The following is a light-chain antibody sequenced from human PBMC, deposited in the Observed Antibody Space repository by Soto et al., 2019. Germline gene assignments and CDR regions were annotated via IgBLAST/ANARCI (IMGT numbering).Light chain of an antibody. Sequence: DVVMTQSPLSLPVTPGEPASISCRSSQSLLHSNGYNYLAWFLQKAGQSPQLLIYLASSRASGVPDRFSGGGAGTDVTLEISSVEAEDVGIYYCMQLLHPPLTFGGGTKVEIK. CDR1: QSLLHSNGYNY. V-gene: IGKV2-28*01. CDR3: MQLLHPPLT. CDR2: LAS. J-gene: IGKJ4*01.